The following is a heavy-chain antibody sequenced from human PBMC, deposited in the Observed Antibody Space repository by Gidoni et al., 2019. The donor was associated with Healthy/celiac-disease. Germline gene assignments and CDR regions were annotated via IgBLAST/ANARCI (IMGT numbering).Heavy chain of an antibody. CDR1: GVTFSSYW. V-gene: IGHV3-74*01. J-gene: IGHJ4*02. Sequence: EVQLVESGGGLVQPGGSLRLPGAASGVTFSSYWMHWVRQAPGKGLLWVSRINSDGSSTSYADSVKGRFTISRDNAKNTLYLQMNSLRAEDTAVYYCARAGDYLYYFDYWGQGTLVTVSS. D-gene: IGHD4-17*01. CDR3: ARAGDYLYYFDY. CDR2: INSDGSST.